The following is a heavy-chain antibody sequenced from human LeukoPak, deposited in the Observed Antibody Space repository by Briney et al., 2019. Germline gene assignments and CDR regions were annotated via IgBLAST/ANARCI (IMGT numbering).Heavy chain of an antibody. J-gene: IGHJ4*02. V-gene: IGHV3-21*01. CDR3: AICYSGSQYFDY. CDR2: ISSSSSYI. D-gene: IGHD1-26*01. Sequence: PGGSLRLSCAASGFTFSSYSMNWVRQAPGKGLEWVSSISSSSSYIYYPDSVKGRFTISRDNAKNSLYLQMNSLRAEDTAVYYCAICYSGSQYFDYWGQGTLVTVSS. CDR1: GFTFSSYS.